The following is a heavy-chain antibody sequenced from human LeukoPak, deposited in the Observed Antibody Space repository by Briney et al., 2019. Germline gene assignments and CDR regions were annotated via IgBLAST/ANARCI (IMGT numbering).Heavy chain of an antibody. CDR1: GFTFSDYY. CDR3: TRDRVGLWWFN. D-gene: IGHD2-21*01. CDR2: IRSKTYGGTT. J-gene: IGHJ4*02. V-gene: IGHV3-49*03. Sequence: PGGSLRLSCAASGFTFSDYYMNWFRQAPGKGLEWVGFIRSKTYGGTTEYAASVKGRFTISRDDSKSIAYLQMNSLKTEDTAVYYCTRDRVGLWWFNWGQGTLVTVSS.